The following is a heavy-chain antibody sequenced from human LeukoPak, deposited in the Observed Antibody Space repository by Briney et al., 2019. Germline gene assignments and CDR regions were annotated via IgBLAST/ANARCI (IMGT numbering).Heavy chain of an antibody. V-gene: IGHV4-59*12. D-gene: IGHD2-2*01. CDR3: ASGSGYCSSTSCYAGYDAFDI. J-gene: IGHJ3*02. Sequence: SETLSLTCTVSGGSISSYYWSWIRQPPGKGLEWIGYIYNSGSTNYNSSLKSRVTISADTSKNQFSLKLSSVTAADTAVYYCASGSGYCSSTSCYAGYDAFDIWGQGTMVTVSS. CDR1: GGSISSYY. CDR2: IYNSGST.